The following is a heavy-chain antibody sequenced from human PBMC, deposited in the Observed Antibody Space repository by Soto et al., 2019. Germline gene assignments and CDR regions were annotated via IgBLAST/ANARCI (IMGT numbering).Heavy chain of an antibody. Sequence: ASVKVSCKASGYTFTGYYMHWVRQAPGQGLEWMGWINPNSGGTNYAQKFQGWVTMTRDTSISTAYMELSRLRSDDTAVYYCARVNDYGSGSYQYYFDYWGQGTLVTVSS. J-gene: IGHJ4*02. CDR3: ARVNDYGSGSYQYYFDY. V-gene: IGHV1-2*04. D-gene: IGHD3-10*01. CDR1: GYTFTGYY. CDR2: INPNSGGT.